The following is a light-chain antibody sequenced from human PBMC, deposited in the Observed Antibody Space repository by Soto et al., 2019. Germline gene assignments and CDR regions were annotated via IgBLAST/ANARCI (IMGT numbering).Light chain of an antibody. V-gene: IGKV3-11*01. Sequence: EIVLTQSPATPSLSPGERATLSCRASQSVNSSLAWYQQKPGQTPRLLIYDASTRATGIPARFSGSGSGTDFTLTISSLEPEDFAVYYCQQRSNWPPVFGRGTKVDIK. CDR3: QQRSNWPPV. CDR1: QSVNSS. J-gene: IGKJ3*01. CDR2: DAS.